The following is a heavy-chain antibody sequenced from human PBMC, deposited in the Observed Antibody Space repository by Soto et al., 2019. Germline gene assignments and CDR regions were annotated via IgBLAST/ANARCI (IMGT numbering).Heavy chain of an antibody. Sequence: PSETLSLTCAVSGYSISSGYYWGWIREPPGKGLEWIGSSYHSGSTYYNPSLKSRVTISVDTPKNQFSLKLSSVTAADTAVYYCASRRDGYNYFGYWGQGTLVTVSS. CDR2: SYHSGST. CDR1: GYSISSGYY. D-gene: IGHD5-12*01. J-gene: IGHJ4*02. CDR3: ASRRDGYNYFGY. V-gene: IGHV4-38-2*01.